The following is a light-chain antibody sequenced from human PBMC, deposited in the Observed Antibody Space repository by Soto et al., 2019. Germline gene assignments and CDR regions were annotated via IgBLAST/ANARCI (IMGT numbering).Light chain of an antibody. Sequence: QSALTQPASVSASPGQSITISCTGTSSDIAVYTYVSWYQQHPGKAPKLMIYDVSNRPSGVSYRLSGSNSVNTASLTITRLQAEDEAAYYSSSYTIISTLVLGGVTKLTVL. CDR2: DVS. V-gene: IGLV2-14*01. CDR1: SSDIAVYTY. CDR3: SSYTIISTLV. J-gene: IGLJ2*01.